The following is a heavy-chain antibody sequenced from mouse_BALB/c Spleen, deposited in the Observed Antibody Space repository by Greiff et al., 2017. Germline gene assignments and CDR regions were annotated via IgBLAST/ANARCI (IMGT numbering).Heavy chain of an antibody. V-gene: IGHV5-12-2*01. CDR3: ASYYGNQAWFAY. CDR1: GFTFSSYT. J-gene: IGHJ3*01. CDR2: ISNGGGST. Sequence: EVHLVESGGGLVQPGGSLKLSCAASGFTFSSYTMSWVRQTPEKRLEWVAYISNGGGSTYYPDTVKGRFTISRDNAKNTLYLQMSSLKSEDTAMYYCASYYGNQAWFAYWGQGTLVTVSA. D-gene: IGHD2-10*01.